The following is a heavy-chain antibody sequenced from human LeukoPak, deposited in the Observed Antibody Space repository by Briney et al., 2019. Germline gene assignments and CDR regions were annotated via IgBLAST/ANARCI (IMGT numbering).Heavy chain of an antibody. CDR3: ARDLEALAAIDY. CDR2: INPNSGGT. CDR1: GYSFTGYY. V-gene: IGHV1-2*06. D-gene: IGHD2-15*01. J-gene: IGHJ4*02. Sequence: ASVKVSCKASGYSFTGYYIHWVRQAPGQGLEWMGRINPNSGGTNYAQKFQVRLTMTRDTSINTAYMELSRLTSDDTAVYFCARDLEALAAIDYWGQGTLVTVSS.